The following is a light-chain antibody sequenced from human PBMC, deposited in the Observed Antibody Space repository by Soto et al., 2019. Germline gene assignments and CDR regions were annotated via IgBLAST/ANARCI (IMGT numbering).Light chain of an antibody. V-gene: IGKV3-20*01. CDR1: QSVSSSY. Sequence: EIVLTQSPGTLSLSPGERATLSCRASQSVSSSYLAWYQQKPGQAPRLLIYGASSRATGIPDRFSGGGSGTDFTLTISRLEPEDFAVYYCQQFSSYPLTFGQGTRLEIK. CDR3: QQFSSYPLT. J-gene: IGKJ5*01. CDR2: GAS.